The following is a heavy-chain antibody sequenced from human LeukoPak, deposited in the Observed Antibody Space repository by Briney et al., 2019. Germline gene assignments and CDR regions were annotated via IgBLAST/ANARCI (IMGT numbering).Heavy chain of an antibody. CDR1: GYTFTSYG. J-gene: IGHJ4*02. V-gene: IGHV1-18*01. Sequence: ASVKVSCKASGYTFTSYGISWVRQAPGQGLEWMGWISAYNGNTNYAQKFQGRVTITTDESTSTAYMELSSLRSEDTAVYYCARDMGAFYFDYWGQGTLVTVSS. D-gene: IGHD1-26*01. CDR3: ARDMGAFYFDY. CDR2: ISAYNGNT.